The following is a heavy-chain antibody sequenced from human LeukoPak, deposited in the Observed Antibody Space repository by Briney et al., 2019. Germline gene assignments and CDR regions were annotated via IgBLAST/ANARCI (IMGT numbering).Heavy chain of an antibody. CDR3: ARRARKGYCSSTSCYGDGPWFDP. V-gene: IGHV4-34*01. Sequence: SETLSLTCAVYGGSFSGYYWSWIRQPPGKGLEWIGEINHSGSTNYNPSLKSRVTISVDTSKNQFSLKLSSVTAADTAVYYCARRARKGYCSSTSCYGDGPWFDPWGQGTLVTVSS. CDR1: GGSFSGYY. J-gene: IGHJ5*02. CDR2: INHSGST. D-gene: IGHD2-2*01.